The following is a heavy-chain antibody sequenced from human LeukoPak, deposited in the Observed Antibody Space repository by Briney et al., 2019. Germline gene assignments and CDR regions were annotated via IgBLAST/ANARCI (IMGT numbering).Heavy chain of an antibody. D-gene: IGHD2-2*02. J-gene: IGHJ6*02. CDR1: GFTFSSYP. CDR2: IYSGGST. V-gene: IGHV3-66*01. CDR3: ASLYYHGMDV. Sequence: GGSLRLSCAASGFTFSSYPMSWVRQAPGKGLEWGSVIYSGGSTYYADSVKGRFTISRDNSKNTLYLQMNSLRAEDTAVYYCASLYYHGMDVWGQGTTVTVSS.